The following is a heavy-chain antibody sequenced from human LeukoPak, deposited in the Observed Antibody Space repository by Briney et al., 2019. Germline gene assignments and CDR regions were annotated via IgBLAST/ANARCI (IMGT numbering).Heavy chain of an antibody. CDR2: IYYSGST. V-gene: IGHV4-59*08. Sequence: SETLSLTCTVSGGSISSYYWSWIRQPPGKGLEWIGYIYYSGSTNYNPSLKSRVTISVDTSKDQFSLKLSSVTAADTAVYYCARSVYPTIYFDYWGQGTLVTVSS. CDR1: GGSISSYY. D-gene: IGHD5-24*01. CDR3: ARSVYPTIYFDY. J-gene: IGHJ4*02.